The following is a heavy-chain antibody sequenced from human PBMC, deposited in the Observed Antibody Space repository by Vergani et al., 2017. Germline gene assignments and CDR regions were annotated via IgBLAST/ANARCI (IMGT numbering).Heavy chain of an antibody. CDR3: ASIYNTIDY. J-gene: IGHJ4*02. V-gene: IGHV4-59*08. CDR1: GGSISSYY. CDR2: IYYSGST. D-gene: IGHD1-1*01. Sequence: QVQLQESGPGLVKPSETLSLTCTVSGGSISSYYWSWIRQPPGKGLEWIGYIYYSGSTNYNPSLKSRVTISVDTSKNQFSLKLSSVTAADTAVYYCASIYNTIDYWGQGTLVTVSS.